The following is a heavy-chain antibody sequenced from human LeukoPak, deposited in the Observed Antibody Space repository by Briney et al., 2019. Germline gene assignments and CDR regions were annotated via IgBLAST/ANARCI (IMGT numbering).Heavy chain of an antibody. V-gene: IGHV1-2*04. CDR1: GYTFTGYY. Sequence: ASVKVSCKASGYTFTGYYMHWVRQAPGQGLEWMGWINPNSGGTNYAQKFQGWVTMTRDTSISTAYMELSRLRSDDTAVYYCARDLRRAVAGTGFVFCYWGREPWSPSPQ. D-gene: IGHD6-19*01. J-gene: IGHJ4*02. CDR2: INPNSGGT. CDR3: ARDLRRAVAGTGFVFCY.